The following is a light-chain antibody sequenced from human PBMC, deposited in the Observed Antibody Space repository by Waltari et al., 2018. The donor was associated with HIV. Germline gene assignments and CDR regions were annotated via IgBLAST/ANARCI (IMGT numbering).Light chain of an antibody. Sequence: DTVLTHYPATLSLSPGERATLPCRASQSVSNHLAWYQQKPGQAPRLLIYGASNRATGVPARFRGSRSGTDFTLTISSRDPEDFAVYYCQQRSNWPPEFTFGPGTKVDIK. CDR2: GAS. CDR3: QQRSNWPPEFT. V-gene: IGKV3-11*01. J-gene: IGKJ3*01. CDR1: QSVSNH.